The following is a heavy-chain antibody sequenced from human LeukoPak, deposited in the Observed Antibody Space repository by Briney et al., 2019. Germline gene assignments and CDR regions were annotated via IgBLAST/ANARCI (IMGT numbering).Heavy chain of an antibody. J-gene: IGHJ4*02. Sequence: QAGGSLRRSCAASGFTFRNYWMSWVRQAPGTGLEWVANIKQDGSDRNYVTSVRGRFTISRDNAESSLYLQMNSLRAEDTAVYYCVRNLAVAGTCFDSWGQGTLVTVSS. CDR1: GFTFRNYW. CDR2: IKQDGSDR. CDR3: VRNLAVAGTCFDS. D-gene: IGHD6-19*01. V-gene: IGHV3-7*03.